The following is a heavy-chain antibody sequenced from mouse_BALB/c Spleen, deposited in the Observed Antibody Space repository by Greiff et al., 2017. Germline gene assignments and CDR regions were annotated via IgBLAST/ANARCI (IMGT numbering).Heavy chain of an antibody. CDR1: GYTFTSYW. Sequence: VQLQQSGAELAKPGASVKMSCKASGYTFTSYWMHWVKQRPGQGLEWIGYINPSTGYTEYNQKFKDKATLTADKSSSTAYMQLSSLTSEDSAVYYCARDGAFARFFAYWGQGTLVTVSA. J-gene: IGHJ3*01. CDR3: ARDGAFARFFAY. CDR2: INPSTGYT. V-gene: IGHV1-7*01.